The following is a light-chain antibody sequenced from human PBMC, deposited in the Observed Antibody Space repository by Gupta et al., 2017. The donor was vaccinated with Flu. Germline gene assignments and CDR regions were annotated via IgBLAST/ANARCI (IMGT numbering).Light chain of an antibody. V-gene: IGLV2-11*01. J-gene: IGLJ1*01. Sequence: VTISCTGTSSDVGGYNYVSWYQQHPGKAPKLMIYDVSKRPSGVPDRFSGSKSGNTASLTISGLQAEDEADYYCCSYAGSDTPYVFGTGTKVTVL. CDR1: SSDVGGYNY. CDR2: DVS. CDR3: CSYAGSDTPYV.